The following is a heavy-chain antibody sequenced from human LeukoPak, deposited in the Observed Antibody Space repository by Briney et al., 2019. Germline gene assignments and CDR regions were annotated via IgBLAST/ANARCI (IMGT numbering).Heavy chain of an antibody. CDR1: GFTFSSYG. CDR3: ASYDSSGYNTFDT. V-gene: IGHV3-30*03. CDR2: ISYDGSNK. D-gene: IGHD3-22*01. J-gene: IGHJ3*02. Sequence: GRSLRLSCAASGFTFSSYGMHWVRQAPGKGLEWVAVISYDGSNKYYADSVKGRFTISRDNSKNTLYLQMNSLRAEDTAVYYCASYDSSGYNTFDTWGQGTMVTVSS.